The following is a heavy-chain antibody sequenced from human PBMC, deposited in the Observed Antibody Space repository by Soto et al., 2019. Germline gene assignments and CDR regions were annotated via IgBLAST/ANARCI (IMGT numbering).Heavy chain of an antibody. CDR1: GFTFSDYY. CDR2: ISSRASAI. J-gene: IGHJ4*02. Sequence: GGSLRLSCAASGFTFSDYYMCWIRQAPGKGLEWVSYISSRASAIYYADSVKGRFTISRDNSKNTLYLQVNSLRVEDTAVYYCARDPRKTSVTTSIDHWGQGTQVTVSS. V-gene: IGHV3-11*04. D-gene: IGHD4-17*01. CDR3: ARDPRKTSVTTSIDH.